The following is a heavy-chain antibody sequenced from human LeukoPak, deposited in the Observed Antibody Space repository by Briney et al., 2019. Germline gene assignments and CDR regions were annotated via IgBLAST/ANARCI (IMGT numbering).Heavy chain of an antibody. V-gene: IGHV3-7*01. Sequence: GGSLRLSCAASGFTFSSYWMSWVRQAPGKGLVWVADIKQDGSEKYYVDSVKGRFTISRDNAKNSLYLQMNSLRAEDTAVYYCARGLIAAAARTYYYYYGMDVWGQGTTVTVSS. CDR3: ARGLIAAAARTYYYYYGMDV. CDR1: GFTFSSYW. D-gene: IGHD6-13*01. J-gene: IGHJ6*02. CDR2: IKQDGSEK.